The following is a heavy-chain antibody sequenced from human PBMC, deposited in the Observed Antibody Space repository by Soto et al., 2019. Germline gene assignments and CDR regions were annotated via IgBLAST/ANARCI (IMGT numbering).Heavy chain of an antibody. CDR1: GFSLSTIRVG. Sequence: SGPTLVNPTQTLTLTCSFSGFSLSTIRVGVAWIRQPPGKALEWLAIIYWDDDRRYSPSLKTRHAITKDTSKNQVVLTMTNLDPGDTATYYCAHIMITWGGVSALDAFDMWGQGTMVTVSS. V-gene: IGHV2-5*02. CDR2: IYWDDDR. D-gene: IGHD3-16*01. J-gene: IGHJ3*02. CDR3: AHIMITWGGVSALDAFDM.